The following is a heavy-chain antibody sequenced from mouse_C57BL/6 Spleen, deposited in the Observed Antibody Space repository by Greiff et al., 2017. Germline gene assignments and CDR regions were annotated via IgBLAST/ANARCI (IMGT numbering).Heavy chain of an antibody. CDR2: IYPGNSDT. V-gene: IGHV1-5*01. CDR3: TRGTTVVDYFDY. D-gene: IGHD1-1*01. CDR1: GYTFTSYW. J-gene: IGHJ2*01. Sequence: VQLQQSGTVLARPGASVKMSCKTSGYTFTSYWMHWVKQRPGQGLEWIGAIYPGNSDTSYNQKFKGKAKLTAVTSASTAYMELSSLTNEDSAVYYCTRGTTVVDYFDYWGQGTTLTVSS.